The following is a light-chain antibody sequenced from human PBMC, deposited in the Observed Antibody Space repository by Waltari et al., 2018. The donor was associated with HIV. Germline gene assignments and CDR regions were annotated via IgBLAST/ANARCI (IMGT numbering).Light chain of an antibody. CDR1: SSNIGSNT. Sequence: QSVLTQPPSASGTPGQRLTISCSVSSSNIGSNTVNWYPQLPGTAPKLLTYNNNQRPPGVPDRFSGSKSGTSASRAISGLQSEDEADYYCAAWDDSLNGVIFGGGTKLTVL. J-gene: IGLJ2*01. V-gene: IGLV1-44*01. CDR3: AAWDDSLNGVI. CDR2: NNN.